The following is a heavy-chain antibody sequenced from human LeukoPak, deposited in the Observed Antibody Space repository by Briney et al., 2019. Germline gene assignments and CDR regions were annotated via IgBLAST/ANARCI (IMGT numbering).Heavy chain of an antibody. CDR3: ARGGVVPAANWFDP. Sequence: ASVKVSCKASGYTFTSYAMNWVRQAPGQGLEWMGWINTNTGNPTYAQGFTGRFVFSLDTSVSTAYLQISNLKAEDTAVYYCARGGVVPAANWFDPWGQGTLVTVSS. CDR2: INTNTGNP. D-gene: IGHD2-2*01. J-gene: IGHJ5*02. V-gene: IGHV7-4-1*02. CDR1: GYTFTSYA.